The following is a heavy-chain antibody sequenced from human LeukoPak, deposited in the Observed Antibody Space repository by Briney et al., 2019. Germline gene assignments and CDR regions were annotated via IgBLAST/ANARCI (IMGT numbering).Heavy chain of an antibody. D-gene: IGHD6-19*01. CDR3: ARDLTAYSSGWYLGWFDP. J-gene: IGHJ5*02. V-gene: IGHV4-61*02. CDR2: IYTSGST. CDR1: GGSISSSSYY. Sequence: SETLSLTCTVSGGSISSSSYYWSWIRQPAGKGLEWIGRIYTSGSTNYNPSLKSRVTISVDTSKNQFSLKLSSVTAADTAVYYCARDLTAYSSGWYLGWFDPWGQGTLVTVSS.